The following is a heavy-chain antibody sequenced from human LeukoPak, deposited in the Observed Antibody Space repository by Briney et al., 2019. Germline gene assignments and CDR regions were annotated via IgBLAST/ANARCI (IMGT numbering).Heavy chain of an antibody. V-gene: IGHV3-33*08. Sequence: PGGSPRLSCAASGFTFSSYGMHWVRQAPGKGLEWVAVIWYDGSNKDYADSVKGRFTISRDNSKNTLYLQMNSLRAEDTAVYYCARGYCSGGNCYYGYWGQGTLVTVSS. CDR2: IWYDGSNK. J-gene: IGHJ4*02. CDR1: GFTFSSYG. CDR3: ARGYCSGGNCYYGY. D-gene: IGHD2-15*01.